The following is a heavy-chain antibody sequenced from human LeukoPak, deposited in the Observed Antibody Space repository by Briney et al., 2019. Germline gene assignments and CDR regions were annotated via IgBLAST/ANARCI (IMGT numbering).Heavy chain of an antibody. Sequence: SETLSLTCTGSGGSISSSSYYLGWIRQPPGKGLEWIGCIYYSWGTYYNPSLKRRATISVDTSKHQFSMRLSSVTAADTAVYYCARVYCSGGTCSFDYWGQGTLVTVSS. V-gene: IGHV4-39*01. CDR3: ARVYCSGGTCSFDY. J-gene: IGHJ4*02. CDR1: GGSISSSSYY. CDR2: IYYSWGT. D-gene: IGHD2-15*01.